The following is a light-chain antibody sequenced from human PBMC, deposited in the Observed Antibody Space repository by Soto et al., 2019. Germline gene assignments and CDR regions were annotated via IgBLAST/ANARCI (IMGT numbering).Light chain of an antibody. CDR2: DAS. V-gene: IGKV3-11*01. CDR3: QQRSNWS. CDR1: QSVNSY. Sequence: EVVLTQSPATLSLSLGETATLSCRASQSVNSYLAWYQQKPGQAPRLLIYDASKRAADIPARFRGSGSGTDFTLTISSLEPEDFAVYYCQQRSNWSFGQGTRLEIK. J-gene: IGKJ5*01.